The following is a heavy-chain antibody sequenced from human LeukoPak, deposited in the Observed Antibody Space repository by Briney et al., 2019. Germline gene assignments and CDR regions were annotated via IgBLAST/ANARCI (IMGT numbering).Heavy chain of an antibody. CDR3: AKFALRYCSGGSCHPFDY. CDR2: ISSSSYI. Sequence: GGSLRLSCAASGFTFSSYSMNWVRQAPGKGLEWVSSISSSSYIYYADSVKGRFTISRDNAKNSLYLQMNSLRAEDTAVYYCAKFALRYCSGGSCHPFDYWGQGTLVTVSS. D-gene: IGHD2-15*01. CDR1: GFTFSSYS. J-gene: IGHJ4*02. V-gene: IGHV3-21*04.